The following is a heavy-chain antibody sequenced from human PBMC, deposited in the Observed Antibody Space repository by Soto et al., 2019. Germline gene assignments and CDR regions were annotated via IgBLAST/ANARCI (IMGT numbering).Heavy chain of an antibody. CDR3: ALAEGTAAEYYFHY. Sequence: PSETLSLTCTVSGDSISSGDYYWSWIRQPPGQGLEWIGYIYYSGSTYYNPSLKSRVNISVDRSRKHLSLKLSSVSAADTAVYYCALAEGTAAEYYFHYWGQGTLVTVSS. V-gene: IGHV4-30-4*01. CDR2: IYYSGST. CDR1: GDSISSGDYY. D-gene: IGHD6-13*01. J-gene: IGHJ4*02.